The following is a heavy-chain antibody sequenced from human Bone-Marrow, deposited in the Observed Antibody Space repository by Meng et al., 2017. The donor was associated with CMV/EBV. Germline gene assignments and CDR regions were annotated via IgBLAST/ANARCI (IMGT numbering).Heavy chain of an antibody. CDR2: ISSSGSTI. J-gene: IGHJ6*02. CDR3: ASRYYDFWSGEYYYGMDV. Sequence: GESLKISCAASGFTFSSYEMNWVRQAPGKGLEWVSYISSSGSTIYYADSVKGRFTISRDNAKNSLYLQMNSLRAEDTAVYYCASRYYDFWSGEYYYGMDVWGQGNTVTV. CDR1: GFTFSSYE. D-gene: IGHD3-3*01. V-gene: IGHV3-48*03.